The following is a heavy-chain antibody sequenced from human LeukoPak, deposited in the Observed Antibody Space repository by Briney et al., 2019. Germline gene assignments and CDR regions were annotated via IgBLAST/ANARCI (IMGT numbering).Heavy chain of an antibody. CDR2: INGDGSST. D-gene: IGHD3-22*01. Sequence: GGSLRLSCAASGFTFSSYWMHWVRQAPGKGLVWVSRINGDGSSTSYADSVKGRFTISRDNAKNTLYLQMNSLRAEDTAVYHCARDAYKCDSSGCFHYFDYWGQGTLVTVSS. CDR1: GFTFSSYW. CDR3: ARDAYKCDSSGCFHYFDY. V-gene: IGHV3-74*01. J-gene: IGHJ4*02.